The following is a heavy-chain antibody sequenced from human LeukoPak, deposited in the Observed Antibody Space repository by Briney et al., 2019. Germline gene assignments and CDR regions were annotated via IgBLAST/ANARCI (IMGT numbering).Heavy chain of an antibody. CDR2: IRHGGSNK. Sequence: HPGGSLRLSCAASGFTFSSYGMHWVRQAPGKGLEWVAFIRHGGSNKYYADSVKGRFTISRDNSKNTLYLQMNSLRAGDTAVYYCAKGSKLVVITRDHYMAVWGEGTTVTISS. CDR3: AKGSKLVVITRDHYMAV. J-gene: IGHJ6*03. V-gene: IGHV3-30*02. CDR1: GFTFSSYG. D-gene: IGHD3-22*01.